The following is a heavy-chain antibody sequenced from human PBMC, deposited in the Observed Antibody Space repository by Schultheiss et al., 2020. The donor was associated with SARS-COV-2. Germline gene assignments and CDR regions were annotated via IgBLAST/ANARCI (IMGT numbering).Heavy chain of an antibody. CDR3: ARFTTENWFDP. Sequence: GSLKISCKGSGYSFTVYWIAWVRQMPGKGLEWMGIIYPGDSDTRYSPSFQGQVTISADKSISTAYLQWSSLKASDTAMYYCARFTTENWFDPWGQGTLVTVSS. V-gene: IGHV5-51*01. J-gene: IGHJ5*02. D-gene: IGHD1-14*01. CDR1: GYSFTVYW. CDR2: IYPGDSDT.